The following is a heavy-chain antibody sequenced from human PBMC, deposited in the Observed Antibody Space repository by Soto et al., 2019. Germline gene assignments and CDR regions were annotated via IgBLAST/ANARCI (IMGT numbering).Heavy chain of an antibody. CDR1: GGTFSSYA. V-gene: IGHV1-69*06. CDR3: ARGPIAAAGTKVYYYYMDV. D-gene: IGHD6-13*01. CDR2: IIPNIGTT. Sequence: EASVKVSCKASGGTFSSYAISWVRQAPGQGLEWMGGIIPNIGTTNYAQKFQGWVTITGDTSTSTAYMELSRLRSDDTAVYYCARGPIAAAGTKVYYYYMDVWGKGTTVTAP. J-gene: IGHJ6*03.